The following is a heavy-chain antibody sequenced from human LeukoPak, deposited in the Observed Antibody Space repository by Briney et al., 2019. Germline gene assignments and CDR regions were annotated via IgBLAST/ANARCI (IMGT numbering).Heavy chain of an antibody. Sequence: GASVKVSCKASGYTVTGDYMHWVRQAPGQGLEWMGWINPNSGGTNYAQKFQGWVTMTRDTSISTAYMELSRLRSDDTAVYYCARTDTAMVLGNNYYYGMDVWGLGTTVTVSS. CDR1: GYTVTGDY. J-gene: IGHJ6*02. D-gene: IGHD5-18*01. CDR2: INPNSGGT. CDR3: ARTDTAMVLGNNYYYGMDV. V-gene: IGHV1-2*04.